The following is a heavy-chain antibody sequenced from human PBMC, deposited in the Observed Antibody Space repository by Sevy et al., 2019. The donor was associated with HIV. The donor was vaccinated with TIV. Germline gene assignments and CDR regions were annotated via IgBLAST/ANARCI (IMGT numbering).Heavy chain of an antibody. V-gene: IGHV3-13*01. D-gene: IGHD2-8*01. CDR1: GFTFSSYD. Sequence: GGSLRLSCAASGFTFSSYDMHWVRQATGKGLEWVSAIGTAGVTYYPGSVKGRFTISRENAKNSLYLQMNSLRAGDTAVYYCAREAGYCTNGVCYGQYYFDYWGQGTLVTVSS. J-gene: IGHJ4*02. CDR2: IGTAGVT. CDR3: AREAGYCTNGVCYGQYYFDY.